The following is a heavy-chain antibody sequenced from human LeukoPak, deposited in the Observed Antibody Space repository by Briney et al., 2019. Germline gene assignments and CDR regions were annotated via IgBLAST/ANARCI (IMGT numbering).Heavy chain of an antibody. D-gene: IGHD1-26*01. CDR2: IWYDGSNK. Sequence: PGGSLRLSCAASGFTVSSCGMHWVCQAPGKGLEWVAVIWYDGSNKYYADSVKGRFTISRDNSKNTVYLQMNSLRADDTAVYYCARSSFGSHRQDGMDVWGQGTTVTVSS. J-gene: IGHJ6*02. CDR3: ARSSFGSHRQDGMDV. CDR1: GFTVSSCG. V-gene: IGHV3-33*01.